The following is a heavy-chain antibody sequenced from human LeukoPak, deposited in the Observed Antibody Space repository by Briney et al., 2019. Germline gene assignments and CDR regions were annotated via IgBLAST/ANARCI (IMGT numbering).Heavy chain of an antibody. CDR2: ISSSSSYI. J-gene: IGHJ6*03. D-gene: IGHD3-10*01. Sequence: PGGSLRLSCAASGFTLSSYSMNWVRQAPGKGLEWVSSISSSSSYIYYADSVKGRFTISRDNAKNSLYLQMNSLRAEDTAVYYCARDPERITMVRGVTVPYYYMDVWGKGTTVTVSS. CDR3: ARDPERITMVRGVTVPYYYMDV. V-gene: IGHV3-21*01. CDR1: GFTLSSYS.